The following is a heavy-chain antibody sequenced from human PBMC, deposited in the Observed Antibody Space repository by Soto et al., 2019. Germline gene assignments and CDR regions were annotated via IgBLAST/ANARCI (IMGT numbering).Heavy chain of an antibody. CDR1: GFSLTTDPMG. CDR2: IYWDDDK. V-gene: IGHV2-5*02. CDR3: AHRLGGFTWNDGYLDY. J-gene: IGHJ4*02. Sequence: QITLKESGPTLVEPTETLTLTCSFSGFSLTTDPMGVGWIRQPLGRALEWLAVIYWDDDKRYNPSLRSRLTITKDTSKRQVVLTMTYMEPADTATYYCAHRLGGFTWNDGYLDYWGQGTLVTVSS. D-gene: IGHD1-1*01.